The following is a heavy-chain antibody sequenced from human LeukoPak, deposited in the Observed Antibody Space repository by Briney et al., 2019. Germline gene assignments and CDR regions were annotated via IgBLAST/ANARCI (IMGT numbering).Heavy chain of an antibody. J-gene: IGHJ4*02. V-gene: IGHV3-9*01. CDR2: ISWNSGRI. Sequence: GRSLRLSCAAFGFTFDDYAMHWVRQAPGKGLEWVSGISWNSGRIGYADSEKGRFTISRDNAKNSLYLQMNSLRPEDTAFYYCTKAYGSGSYTSPFDYWGQGTLVTVSS. CDR3: TKAYGSGSYTSPFDY. CDR1: GFTFDDYA. D-gene: IGHD3-10*01.